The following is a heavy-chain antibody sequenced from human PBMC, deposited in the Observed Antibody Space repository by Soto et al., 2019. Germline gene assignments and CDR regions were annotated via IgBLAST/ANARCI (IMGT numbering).Heavy chain of an antibody. Sequence: SVKVSCKASGGTFGSDAITWVRQAPGQGLEWVGRIIPIFGTTNYAQSLQGRVTISADKSTLTSYMELHSLTSDDTALYYCARDRTDSGYYTNWLDPWGQGTQVTVSS. CDR3: ARDRTDSGYYTNWLDP. CDR2: IIPIFGTT. D-gene: IGHD3-22*01. J-gene: IGHJ5*02. V-gene: IGHV1-69*06. CDR1: GGTFGSDA.